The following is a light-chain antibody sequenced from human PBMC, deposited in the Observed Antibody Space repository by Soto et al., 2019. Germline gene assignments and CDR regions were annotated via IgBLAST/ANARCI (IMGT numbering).Light chain of an antibody. CDR2: KAS. CDR3: QQYDRYPVT. CDR1: QSISSW. J-gene: IGKJ4*01. Sequence: DSQMTQSPSTLPASVGDIVTITFRASQSISSWLAWYQQKPGKAPKLLIYKASLLKSGVPSRFSGSGSGTEFTLTISMLQSEDFATYYCQQYDRYPVTFGGGTNVEVK. V-gene: IGKV1-5*03.